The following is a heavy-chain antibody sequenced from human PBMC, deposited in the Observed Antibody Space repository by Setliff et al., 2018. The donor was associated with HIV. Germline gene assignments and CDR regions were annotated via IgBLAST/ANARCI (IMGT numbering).Heavy chain of an antibody. CDR1: GGSISIGGYY. Sequence: SETLSLTCTVSGGSISIGGYYWGWIRQHPGKGLEWIGYIYHNGSTYYNPSLKSRVIITVDTSKNQFSLKLSSVTAADTAVYYCARGGGSRAATSSYHYMDVWGKGTTVTVSS. D-gene: IGHD2-15*01. CDR3: ARGGGSRAATSSYHYMDV. V-gene: IGHV4-31*03. J-gene: IGHJ6*03. CDR2: IYHNGST.